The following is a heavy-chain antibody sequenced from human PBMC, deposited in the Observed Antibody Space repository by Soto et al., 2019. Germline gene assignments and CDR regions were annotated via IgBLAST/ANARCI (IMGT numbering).Heavy chain of an antibody. CDR3: ARGLFTWSDSATCYAY. CDR1: GFTFSNYY. Sequence: EVQLVEAGGGLVQPGGSLRLSCAASGFTFSNYYMHWVRQSPGRGLEDVSTINGDGGSTYYGESLKGRFTISRDNSKNTVYLHMGSLRSEDMAVYYCARGLFTWSDSATCYAYWGQGTLVTVSS. V-gene: IGHV3-64*07. D-gene: IGHD2-2*01. CDR2: INGDGGST. J-gene: IGHJ4*02.